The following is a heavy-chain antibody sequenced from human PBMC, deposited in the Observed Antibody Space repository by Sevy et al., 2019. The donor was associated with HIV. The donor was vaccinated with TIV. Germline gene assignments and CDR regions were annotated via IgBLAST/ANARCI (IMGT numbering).Heavy chain of an antibody. CDR1: GGSISSYI. Sequence: SETLSLTCSVSGGSISSYIWTWVRQSPGKGLEWIGNIYFTGNTDYSPALKSRVTLSLDTSKSQFSLTLKSVTAADTAIYFCARDSTTRPRVLDYWGQGTLVTVSS. D-gene: IGHD1-1*01. CDR3: ARDSTTRPRVLDY. J-gene: IGHJ4*02. V-gene: IGHV4-59*01. CDR2: IYFTGNT.